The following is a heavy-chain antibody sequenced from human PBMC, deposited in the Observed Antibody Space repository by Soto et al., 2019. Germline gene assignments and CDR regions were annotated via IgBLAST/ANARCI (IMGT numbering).Heavy chain of an antibody. Sequence: GGSLRLSCAASGFTFSSYSMNWVRQAPGKGLEWVSSISSSSSYIYYADSVKGRFTISRDNAKNSLYLQMNSLRAEDTAVYYCARDSHRTESGYENSDFDYWGQGTLVTVSS. CDR1: GFTFSSYS. V-gene: IGHV3-21*01. CDR3: ARDSHRTESGYENSDFDY. J-gene: IGHJ4*02. D-gene: IGHD5-12*01. CDR2: ISSSSSYI.